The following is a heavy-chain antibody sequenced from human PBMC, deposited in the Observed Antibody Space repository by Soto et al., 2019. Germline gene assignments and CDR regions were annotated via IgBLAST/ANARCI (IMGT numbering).Heavy chain of an antibody. CDR3: ARPSIAARLDFDY. CDR2: IDPSDSYT. D-gene: IGHD6-6*01. CDR1: GYSFTSYW. V-gene: IGHV5-10-1*03. J-gene: IGHJ4*02. Sequence: EVQLVQSGAEVKKPGESLRISCKGSGYSFTSYWISWLRQMPGKGLEWMGRIDPSDSYTNYSPSFQGHVTISAHKSISTAYLQWSSRKAADTAMYYCARPSIAARLDFDYWGQGPQVTVSS.